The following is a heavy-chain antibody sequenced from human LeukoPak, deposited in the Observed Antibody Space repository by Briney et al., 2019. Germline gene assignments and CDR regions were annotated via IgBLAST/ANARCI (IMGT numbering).Heavy chain of an antibody. V-gene: IGHV3-30-3*01. CDR2: ISYDGSNK. Sequence: PGRSLRLSCAASGFTFSSYAMHWVRQAPGKGLEWVAVISYDGSNKYYADSVKGRFTISRDNSKNTLYLQMNSLRAEDTAVYYCARSRGPIMITFGGAIHWGQGTLVTVSS. CDR1: GFTFSSYA. CDR3: ARSRGPIMITFGGAIH. D-gene: IGHD3-16*02. J-gene: IGHJ4*02.